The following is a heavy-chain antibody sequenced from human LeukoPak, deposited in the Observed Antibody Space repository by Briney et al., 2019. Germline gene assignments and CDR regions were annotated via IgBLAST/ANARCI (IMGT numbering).Heavy chain of an antibody. CDR1: CGSISCSSYY. CDR3: ARYGSYSSSCYFDY. V-gene: IGHV4-39*01. Sequence: SETLSLTCTVSCGSISCSSYYWGWIPQSPGKGLELIGSIFHSGSTYYDPSLKGRVTISVDTSNNQFSLKLSSVTAADTAVYYCARYGSYSSSCYFDYWGQGTLVTVSS. D-gene: IGHD6-13*01. CDR2: IFHSGST. J-gene: IGHJ4*02.